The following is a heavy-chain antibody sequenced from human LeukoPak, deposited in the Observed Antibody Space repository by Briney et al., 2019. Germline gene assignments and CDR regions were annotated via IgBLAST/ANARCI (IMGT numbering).Heavy chain of an antibody. J-gene: IGHJ4*02. Sequence: PGGSLRLSCAASGFTFSSYGMHWVRQAPGKGLEWVAVISYDGSNKYYADSVKGRFTISRDNSKNTLYLQMNSLRAEDTAVYYCAKDSSYMTVAGTVDYWGQGTLVTVSS. V-gene: IGHV3-30*18. D-gene: IGHD6-19*01. CDR3: AKDSSYMTVAGTVDY. CDR1: GFTFSSYG. CDR2: ISYDGSNK.